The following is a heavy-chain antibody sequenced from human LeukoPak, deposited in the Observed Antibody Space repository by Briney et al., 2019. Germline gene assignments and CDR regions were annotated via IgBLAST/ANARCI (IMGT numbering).Heavy chain of an antibody. V-gene: IGHV3-20*04. CDR1: GFTFSSYW. CDR3: ARDRVQSGGYSYGYAFDY. Sequence: GGSLRLSCVASGFTFSSYWMSWVRQAPGKGLEWVSGINWNGGSTGYADSVKGRFTISRDNAKNSLYLQMNSLRAEDTALYYCARDRVQSGGYSYGYAFDYWGQGTLVTVSS. J-gene: IGHJ4*02. CDR2: INWNGGST. D-gene: IGHD5-18*01.